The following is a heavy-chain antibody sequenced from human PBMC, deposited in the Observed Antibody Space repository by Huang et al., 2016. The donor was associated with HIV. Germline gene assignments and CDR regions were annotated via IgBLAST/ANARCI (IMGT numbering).Heavy chain of an antibody. CDR2: ISWNSEFI. V-gene: IGHV3-9*01. D-gene: IGHD6-19*01. CDR1: GVNFDDYA. Sequence: EVQLVEKGGGLIQPGKSLTLTCTVSGVNFDDYAMHWVRQAPGEGLEWVSGISWNSEFINYADSVKGRFTISRDSAKNSVFLQMNSLRPEDTALYYCAKGAVAGRRGPLDYWGQGTLVTVSS. CDR3: AKGAVAGRRGPLDY. J-gene: IGHJ4*02.